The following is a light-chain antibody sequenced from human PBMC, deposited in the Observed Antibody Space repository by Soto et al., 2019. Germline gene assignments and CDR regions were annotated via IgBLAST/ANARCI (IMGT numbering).Light chain of an antibody. Sequence: QSALTQPASVSGSPGHSITLSCTGTSSDVGGYAYVSWYQQHPGKAPKLMIYDVSNRPSGVSNRFSGSKSGNTASLTISGLQPEDEADYYCSSYTSSSTRVFGGGTKLTVL. CDR2: DVS. CDR3: SSYTSSSTRV. CDR1: SSDVGGYAY. V-gene: IGLV2-14*03. J-gene: IGLJ2*01.